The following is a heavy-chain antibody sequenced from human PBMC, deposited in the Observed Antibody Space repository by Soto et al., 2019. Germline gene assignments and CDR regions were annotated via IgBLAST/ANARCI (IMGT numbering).Heavy chain of an antibody. D-gene: IGHD2-15*01. Sequence: PGGSLRLSCAASGFTFSNAWMNWVRQGPGKGLEWVGLLKSKTDGGTTDYAAPVKGRFTISRDDSKNTLYLQMNSLKTEDTAVYYCTTDLTDIVPWDVWGQGTTVTVSS. CDR3: TTDLTDIVPWDV. CDR1: GFTFSNAW. J-gene: IGHJ6*02. CDR2: LKSKTDGGTT. V-gene: IGHV3-15*07.